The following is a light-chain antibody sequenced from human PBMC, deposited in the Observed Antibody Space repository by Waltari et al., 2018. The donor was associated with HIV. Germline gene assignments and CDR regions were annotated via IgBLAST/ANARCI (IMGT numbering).Light chain of an antibody. CDR1: RSNIGAIYD. CDR3: QTFDTSLSGFVV. CDR2: DTN. V-gene: IGLV1-40*01. Sequence: PGQRVTISCTGSRSNIGAIYDVHWYQQLPGAAPKLLIYDTNTRPSGVPDRLSGSKSGTSASLAIAGLQADDEAVYYCQTFDTSLSGFVVFGGGTKLTVL. J-gene: IGLJ2*01.